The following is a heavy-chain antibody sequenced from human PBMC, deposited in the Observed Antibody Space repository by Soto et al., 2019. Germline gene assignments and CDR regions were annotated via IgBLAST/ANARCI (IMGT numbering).Heavy chain of an antibody. CDR1: GFTFSSYA. CDR3: ASEGGIYDYYD. D-gene: IGHD1-26*01. V-gene: IGHV3-64*01. CDR2: MSRNGGIT. J-gene: IGHJ4*02. Sequence: EVQLVESGGGLVQPGGSLRLACAASGFTFSSYAMNWVRQAPGKGLAYVSAMSRNGGITYYAKSVTGRFTISRDNATNTLSLQLGRLIAEDMAVYYCASEGGIYDYYDWGQGTLVTVSS.